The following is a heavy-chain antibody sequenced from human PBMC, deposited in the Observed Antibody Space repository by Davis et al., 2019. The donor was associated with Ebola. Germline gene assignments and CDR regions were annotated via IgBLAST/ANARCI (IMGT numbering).Heavy chain of an antibody. CDR2: IRSKANSYAT. CDR1: GFTFSGSA. J-gene: IGHJ4*02. Sequence: PGSLLKISCAASGFTFSGSAMHWVRQASGKGLEWVGRIRSKANSYATAYAASVKGRFTISRDDSKNTAYLQMNSLKTEDTAVYYCTSTTNLIDYWGQGTLVTVSS. D-gene: IGHD1-26*01. V-gene: IGHV3-73*01. CDR3: TSTTNLIDY.